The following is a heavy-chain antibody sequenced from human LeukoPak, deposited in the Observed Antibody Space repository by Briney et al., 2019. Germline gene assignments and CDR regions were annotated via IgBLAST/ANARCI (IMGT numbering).Heavy chain of an antibody. CDR3: AKGSYYDILTGTFDY. V-gene: IGHV3-30*02. J-gene: IGHJ4*02. CDR2: IRYDGSNK. Sequence: GGSLRLSCAASGFTFSSYAMHWVRQAPGKGLEWVAFIRYDGSNKYYADSVKGRFTISRDNSKNTVYLQMNSLRAEDTAVYYCAKGSYYDILTGTFDYWGQGTLVTVSS. D-gene: IGHD3-9*01. CDR1: GFTFSSYA.